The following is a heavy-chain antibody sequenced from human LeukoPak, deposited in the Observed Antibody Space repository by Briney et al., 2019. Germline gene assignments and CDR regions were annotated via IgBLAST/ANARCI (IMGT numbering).Heavy chain of an antibody. J-gene: IGHJ6*04. CDR1: GGSISSYY. D-gene: IGHD3-10*01. Sequence: PSETLSLTCTVSGGSISSYYWSWIRQPPGKGLEWIGYIYYSGSTNYNPSLKSRVTISVDTSKNQFSLKLSSGTAADTAVYYCAREPHSMKYYYGSGSLAGILDVWGKGTTVTVSS. CDR2: IYYSGST. V-gene: IGHV4-59*01. CDR3: AREPHSMKYYYGSGSLAGILDV.